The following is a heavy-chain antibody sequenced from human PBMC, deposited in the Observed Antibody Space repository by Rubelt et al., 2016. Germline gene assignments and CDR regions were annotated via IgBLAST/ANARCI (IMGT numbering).Heavy chain of an antibody. D-gene: IGHD2-2*02. CDR2: FYYSGST. CDR3: AGTRVVPAAIRP. Sequence: QLQLQESGPGLVKPSETLSLTCTVSGGSISSSSYYWGWIRQPPGKGLEWIGSFYYSGSTYYKPSVESRVTMSVDTSKNQFSLKLSSVTAADAAVYYCAGTRVVPAAIRPWGQGTLVTVSS. CDR1: GGSISSSSYY. J-gene: IGHJ5*02. V-gene: IGHV4-39*01.